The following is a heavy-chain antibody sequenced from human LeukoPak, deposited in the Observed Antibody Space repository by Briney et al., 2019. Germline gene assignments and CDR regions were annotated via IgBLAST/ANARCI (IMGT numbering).Heavy chain of an antibody. CDR2: INHSGST. J-gene: IGHJ4*02. V-gene: IGHV4-34*01. D-gene: IGHD6-19*01. Sequence: SETLSLTCAVYGGSFSGYYWSWIRQPPGKGLEWIGEINHSGSTNYNPSLKSRVTISVDTSKNQFSLKLSSVTAADTAVYYCARRSGYSGGWYFYYWGQGTLVTVSS. CDR1: GGSFSGYY. CDR3: ARRSGYSGGWYFYY.